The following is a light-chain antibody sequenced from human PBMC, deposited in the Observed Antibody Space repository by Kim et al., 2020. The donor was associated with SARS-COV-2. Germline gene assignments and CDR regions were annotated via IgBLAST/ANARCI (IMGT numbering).Light chain of an antibody. V-gene: IGLV2-14*03. CDR1: SSDVGHYDY. J-gene: IGLJ3*02. CDR3: SSHTTSNTWV. Sequence: QSITISCTGTSSDVGHYDYVSWYQQHPNKVPKLMIYDVTERPSGISVRFSGSKSGNTASLTISGLQLEDGAFYYCSSHTTSNTWVFGGGTKVTVL. CDR2: DVT.